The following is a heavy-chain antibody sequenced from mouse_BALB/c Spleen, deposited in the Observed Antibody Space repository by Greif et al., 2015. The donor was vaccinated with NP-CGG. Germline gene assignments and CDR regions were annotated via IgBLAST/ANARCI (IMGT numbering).Heavy chain of an antibody. CDR2: IDPENGDT. V-gene: IGHV14-4*02. CDR1: GFNIKGYY. Sequence: EVQLHQSGAELVRSGASVKLSCTASGFNIKGYYMHWVKQRPEQGLEWIGWIDPENGDTEYAPKFQGKATMTADTSSNTAYLQLSSLTSEDTAVYYCNSYGNYVDYFDYWGQGTTLTVSS. CDR3: NSYGNYVDYFDY. J-gene: IGHJ2*01. D-gene: IGHD2-10*02.